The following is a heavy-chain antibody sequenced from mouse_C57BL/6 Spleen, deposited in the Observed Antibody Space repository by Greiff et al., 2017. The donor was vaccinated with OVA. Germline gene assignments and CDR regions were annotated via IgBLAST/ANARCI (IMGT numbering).Heavy chain of an antibody. J-gene: IGHJ2*01. CDR3: ARGTADY. V-gene: IGHV1-54*01. D-gene: IGHD4-1*01. CDR2: INPGSGGT. CDR1: GYAFTNYL. Sequence: VQLQESGAELVRPGTSVKVSCKASGYAFTNYLIEWVKQRPGQGLEWIGVINPGSGGTNYNEKFKGKATLTADKSSSTAYMQLSSLTSEDSAVYFCARGTADYWGQGTTLTVSS.